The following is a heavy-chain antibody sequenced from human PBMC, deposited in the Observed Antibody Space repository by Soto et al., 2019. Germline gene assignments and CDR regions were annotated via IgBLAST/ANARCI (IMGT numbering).Heavy chain of an antibody. V-gene: IGHV2-5*02. Sequence: SGPTLVNPTQTLTLTCTFSGFSLITSGVGVGWIRQPPGKALEWLALIYWDDDKRYSPSLKSRLTITKDTSKNQVVLTMTNMDPVDTATYYCAHSLAVAGRIYVPDGWFDPWGQGTLVTVSS. CDR2: IYWDDDK. CDR3: AHSLAVAGRIYVPDGWFDP. CDR1: GFSLITSGVG. J-gene: IGHJ5*02. D-gene: IGHD6-19*01.